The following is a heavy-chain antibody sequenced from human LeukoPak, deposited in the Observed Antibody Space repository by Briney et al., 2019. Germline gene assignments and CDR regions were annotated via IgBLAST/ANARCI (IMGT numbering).Heavy chain of an antibody. CDR1: GFTFDDYG. CDR2: ISSSSSYI. V-gene: IGHV3-21*01. D-gene: IGHD1-14*01. Sequence: GGSLRLSCAASGFTFDDYGMSWVRQAPGKGLEWVSSISSSSSYIYYADSVKGRFTISRDNAKNSLYLQMNSLRAEDTAVYYCARDRAKYNWNHLVYWGQGTLVTVSS. CDR3: ARDRAKYNWNHLVY. J-gene: IGHJ4*02.